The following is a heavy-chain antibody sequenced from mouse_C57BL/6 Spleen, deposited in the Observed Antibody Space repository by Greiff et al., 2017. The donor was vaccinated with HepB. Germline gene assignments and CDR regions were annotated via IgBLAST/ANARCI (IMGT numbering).Heavy chain of an antibody. J-gene: IGHJ2*01. D-gene: IGHD1-1*01. CDR2: IRNKANGYTT. Sequence: EVMLVESGGGLVQPGGSLSLSCAASGFTFTDYYMSWVRQPPGKALEWLGFIRNKANGYTTEYSASVKGRFTISRDNSQSILYLQMNALRAEDSATYSCASYYYGREYYFDYWGQGTTLTVSS. V-gene: IGHV7-3*01. CDR3: ASYYYGREYYFDY. CDR1: GFTFTDYY.